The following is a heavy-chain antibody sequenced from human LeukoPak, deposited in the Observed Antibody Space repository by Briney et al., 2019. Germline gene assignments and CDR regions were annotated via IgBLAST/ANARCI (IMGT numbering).Heavy chain of an antibody. CDR1: GDSISSGDYY. J-gene: IGHJ4*02. Sequence: PSETLSLTCTISGDSISSGDYYWSWIRQPPGKGLEWMGNIYYSGSANYNPSLKSRVIISVDTSKNQFSLKLSPVTAADTAVYYCARVGVDYSGNIIKYFFDYWGQGTLVTVSS. V-gene: IGHV4-61*08. CDR3: ARVGVDYSGNIIKYFFDY. CDR2: IYYSGSA. D-gene: IGHD4-23*01.